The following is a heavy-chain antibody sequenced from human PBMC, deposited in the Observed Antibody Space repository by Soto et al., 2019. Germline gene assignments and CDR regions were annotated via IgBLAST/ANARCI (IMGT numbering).Heavy chain of an antibody. Sequence: QVQLQESGPGLVKPSETLSLTCTVSGGSISSYYWSWIRQPPGKGLEWIGYIYYSGSTNYNPSLKSRVTISVDTSKNQFSLKLSSVTAADTAVYYCARYVVPAATFDYWGQGTLVTVSS. CDR3: ARYVVPAATFDY. CDR1: GGSISSYY. D-gene: IGHD2-2*01. CDR2: IYYSGST. V-gene: IGHV4-59*01. J-gene: IGHJ4*02.